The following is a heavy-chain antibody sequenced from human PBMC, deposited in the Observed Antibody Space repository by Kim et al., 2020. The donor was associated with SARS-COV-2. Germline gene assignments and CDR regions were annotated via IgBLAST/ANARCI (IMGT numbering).Heavy chain of an antibody. D-gene: IGHD3-10*01. J-gene: IGHJ4*02. CDR2: IIPIFGTA. V-gene: IGHV1-69*13. Sequence: SVKVSCKASGGTFSSYAISWVRQAPGQGLEWMGGIIPIFGTANYAQKFQGRVTITADESTSTAYMELSSLRSEDTAVYYCARENVSGYGSGSPLDYWGQGTLVTVSS. CDR3: ARENVSGYGSGSPLDY. CDR1: GGTFSSYA.